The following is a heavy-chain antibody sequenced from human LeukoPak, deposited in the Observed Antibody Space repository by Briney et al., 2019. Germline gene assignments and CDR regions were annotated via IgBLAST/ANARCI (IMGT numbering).Heavy chain of an antibody. Sequence: SETLSLTCAVSGGSITSYYWSWIRQPPGKGLEWIGYIYASGFTKYNPSLESRVTMSVDMSKNQFSLNLSSVTAADTAVYYCARDHGSSWDVRGFDPWGQGTLVTVSA. D-gene: IGHD6-13*01. V-gene: IGHV4-59*01. CDR2: IYASGFT. J-gene: IGHJ5*02. CDR3: ARDHGSSWDVRGFDP. CDR1: GGSITSYY.